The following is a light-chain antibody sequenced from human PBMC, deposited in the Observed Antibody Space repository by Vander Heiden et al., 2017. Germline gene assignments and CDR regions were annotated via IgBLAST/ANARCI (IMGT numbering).Light chain of an antibody. V-gene: IGLV2-14*01. CDR3: SSYTSSSTPWV. Sequence: QSALTQPASVPWSPGQSITISCTGTSSDVGGYNYVSCYQQHPAKAPKLMIYEVSNRPSGVSNRFSGSKSGNTASLTISGLQAEDEADYYCSSYTSSSTPWVFGGGTKLTVL. CDR1: SSDVGGYNY. J-gene: IGLJ3*02. CDR2: EVS.